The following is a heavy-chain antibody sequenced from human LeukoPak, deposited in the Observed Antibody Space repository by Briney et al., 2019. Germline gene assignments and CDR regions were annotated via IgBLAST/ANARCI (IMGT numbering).Heavy chain of an antibody. CDR3: ARLADSYYYYMDV. V-gene: IGHV3-7*01. D-gene: IGHD6-19*01. Sequence: GGSLRLSCTASGFNFSTYWMTWVRQVPGKGLEWVANIKEDGSEIYYVDSVKGRFTISRDNAKNSLYLQMNSLRAEDTAVYYCARLADSYYYYMDVWGKGTTVTISS. CDR1: GFNFSTYW. J-gene: IGHJ6*03. CDR2: IKEDGSEI.